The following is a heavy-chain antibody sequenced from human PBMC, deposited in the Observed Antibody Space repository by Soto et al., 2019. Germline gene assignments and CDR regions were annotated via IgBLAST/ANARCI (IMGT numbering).Heavy chain of an antibody. Sequence: GESLKISCKGSGYSFTSYWISWVRQMPGKGLEWMGRIDPSDSYTNYSPSFQGHVTISADKSISTAYLQWSSLKASDTAMYYCASRLNWNDDAFDIWDQGTMVTVSS. CDR1: GYSFTSYW. CDR3: ASRLNWNDDAFDI. V-gene: IGHV5-10-1*01. D-gene: IGHD1-1*01. CDR2: IDPSDSYT. J-gene: IGHJ3*02.